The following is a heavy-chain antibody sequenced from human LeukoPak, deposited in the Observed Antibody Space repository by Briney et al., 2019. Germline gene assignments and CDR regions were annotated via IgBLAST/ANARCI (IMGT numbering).Heavy chain of an antibody. D-gene: IGHD3-22*01. Sequence: SETLSLTCTVSGGSISSYYWGWIRQPPGKGLEWIGYIYYSGSTNYNPSLKSRVTISVDTSKNQFSLKLSSVTAADTAVYYCARDAVVSYYYDSSGYYYGMDVWGQGTTVTVSS. CDR1: GGSISSYY. V-gene: IGHV4-59*01. CDR3: ARDAVVSYYYDSSGYYYGMDV. J-gene: IGHJ6*02. CDR2: IYYSGST.